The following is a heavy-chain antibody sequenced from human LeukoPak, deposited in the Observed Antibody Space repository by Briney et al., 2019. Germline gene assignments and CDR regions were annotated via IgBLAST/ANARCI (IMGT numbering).Heavy chain of an antibody. Sequence: GGSLRLSCAASGFTFSSYSMNWVRKAQGKGLEWVSSISSSSSYIYYADSVKGRFTISRDNAKNSLYLQMNSLRAEDTAVYYCARDLNRYFQHWGQGTLVTVSS. CDR2: ISSSSSYI. CDR1: GFTFSSYS. J-gene: IGHJ1*01. CDR3: ARDLNRYFQH. V-gene: IGHV3-21*01.